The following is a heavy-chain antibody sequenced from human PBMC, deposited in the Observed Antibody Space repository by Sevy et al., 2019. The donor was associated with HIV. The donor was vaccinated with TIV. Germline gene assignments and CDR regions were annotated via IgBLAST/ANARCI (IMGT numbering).Heavy chain of an antibody. CDR2: ITSSSNYI. J-gene: IGHJ6*02. Sequence: GGSLRLSCAASGFTFSSYSMNWVRQAPGKGLEWVSSITSSSNYIYYAYSVKGRFTISRDNAKNSRDLQMNSLRAEDTAVSYCARDTIVVVPAASDPYYYYYGMDVWGQGTTVTVSS. V-gene: IGHV3-21*01. D-gene: IGHD2-2*01. CDR1: GFTFSSYS. CDR3: ARDTIVVVPAASDPYYYYYGMDV.